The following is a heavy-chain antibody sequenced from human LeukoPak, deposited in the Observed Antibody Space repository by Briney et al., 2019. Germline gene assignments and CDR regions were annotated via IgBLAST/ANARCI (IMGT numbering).Heavy chain of an antibody. Sequence: PGGSLRLSCAASGFTFSSYAMSWVRQAPGKGLEWVSAISSSGGSTYYADSVKGRFTISRDNSKNTLYLQLSSLRSEDTAVYYCAKVKGSEGYCSITSCLADYWGQGTLVTVSS. CDR2: ISSSGGST. D-gene: IGHD2-2*01. V-gene: IGHV3-23*01. J-gene: IGHJ4*02. CDR1: GFTFSSYA. CDR3: AKVKGSEGYCSITSCLADY.